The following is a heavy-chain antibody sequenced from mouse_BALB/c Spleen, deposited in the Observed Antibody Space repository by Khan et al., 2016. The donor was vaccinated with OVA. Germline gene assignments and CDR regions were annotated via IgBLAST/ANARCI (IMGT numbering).Heavy chain of an antibody. J-gene: IGHJ2*01. CDR3: ARSIMAN. Sequence: VQLKESGPGLVKPSQSLTLTCTVTGHSITSDYAWNWIRQFPGNKLEWMGYISYSGSTSYNPSLKSRISITRDTSKNQFFLQLNSVTTEDTATYDCARSIMANWGQGTTLTVSS. CDR2: ISYSGST. V-gene: IGHV3-2*02. CDR1: GHSITSDYA.